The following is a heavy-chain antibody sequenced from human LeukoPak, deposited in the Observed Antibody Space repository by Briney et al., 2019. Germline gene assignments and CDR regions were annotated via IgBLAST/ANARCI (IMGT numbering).Heavy chain of an antibody. D-gene: IGHD2-15*01. CDR3: AKDILNCSGGSCYPYYFDY. Sequence: LPGGSLRLFCAASGFTFSSYEMTWVRQAPGKGLGWVSYIISSGSTIYYADSVKGRFTISRDNSKNSLYLKMNSLRTEDTALYYCAKDILNCSGGSCYPYYFDYWGQGTLVTVSS. J-gene: IGHJ4*02. CDR2: IISSGSTI. CDR1: GFTFSSYE. V-gene: IGHV3-48*03.